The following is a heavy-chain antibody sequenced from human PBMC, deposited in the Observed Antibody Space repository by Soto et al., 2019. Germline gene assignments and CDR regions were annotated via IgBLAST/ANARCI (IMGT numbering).Heavy chain of an antibody. J-gene: IGHJ6*02. CDR1: GYTFTTYV. D-gene: IGHD3-3*01. CDR3: ARVGHYYYGMDV. V-gene: IGHV1-3*01. CDR2: INAGNGNT. Sequence: QVQLVQSGAEVKKPGASVKVSCKASGYTFTTYVMHWVRQAPGQRLEWMGWINAGNGNTKYSQKFQGRVTITRDTSASTVYMELSSLSSEDTAVYYCARVGHYYYGMDVWGQGTTVTVSS.